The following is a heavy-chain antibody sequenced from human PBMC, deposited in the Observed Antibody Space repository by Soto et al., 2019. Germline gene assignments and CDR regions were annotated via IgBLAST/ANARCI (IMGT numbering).Heavy chain of an antibody. Sequence: GASVKVSCKASGGTFSSYAISWVRQAPGQGLEWMGGIIPIFGTADYAQKFQGRVTITADESTSTAYMELSSLRSEDTAVYYCARAAVAGTFCFDYWGQGTLVTVSS. V-gene: IGHV1-69*13. CDR1: GGTFSSYA. CDR3: ARAAVAGTFCFDY. J-gene: IGHJ4*02. D-gene: IGHD6-19*01. CDR2: IIPIFGTA.